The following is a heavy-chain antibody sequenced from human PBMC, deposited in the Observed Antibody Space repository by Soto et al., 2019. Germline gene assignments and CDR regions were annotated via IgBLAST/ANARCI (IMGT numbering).Heavy chain of an antibody. CDR2: IGGSGGST. Sequence: EVQLLESGGGLVQPGGSLRLSCAASGFTFSSYAMSWVRQAPGKGLEWGSAIGGSGGSTYYADSVKGRFTISRDNSKNTLYLQMTSLRAEDTAVYYCAKCPWRPAKFDYWGQGTLVTVSS. CDR1: GFTFSSYA. D-gene: IGHD2-2*01. V-gene: IGHV3-23*01. J-gene: IGHJ4*02. CDR3: AKCPWRPAKFDY.